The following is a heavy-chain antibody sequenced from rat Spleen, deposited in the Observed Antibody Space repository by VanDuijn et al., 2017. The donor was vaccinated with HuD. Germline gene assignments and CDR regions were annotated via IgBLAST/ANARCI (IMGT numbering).Heavy chain of an antibody. CDR2: VSSGGNT. CDR1: GLSLTSNG. CDR3: TREGHTMDRATYWFAY. J-gene: IGHJ3*01. V-gene: IGHV2-6*01. D-gene: IGHD1-9*01. Sequence: QVQLKESGPGLVQPSQTLSLACTVSGLSLTSNGVSWIRQVPGKGLEWIAAVSSGGNTYYDSTLKSRLSISRDTSKSQVFLKIYSLQTEDTAIYFCTREGHTMDRATYWFAYWGQGTLVTVSS.